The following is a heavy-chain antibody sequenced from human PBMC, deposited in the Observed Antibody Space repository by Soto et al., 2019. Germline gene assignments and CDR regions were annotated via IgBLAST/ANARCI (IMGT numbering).Heavy chain of an antibody. CDR3: AAPSNTWFGESAAMDV. CDR1: GYTFTSYD. Sequence: QVQLVQSGAEVKKPGASVKVSCKASGYTFTSYDINWVRQATGQGLEWMGWMNPNSGNTGYAQKFQGKFTMTRDTSISTAYMELSSLSSEDTAVYYCAAPSNTWFGESAAMDVWGQGTTVTVSS. V-gene: IGHV1-8*01. J-gene: IGHJ6*02. D-gene: IGHD3-10*01. CDR2: MNPNSGNT.